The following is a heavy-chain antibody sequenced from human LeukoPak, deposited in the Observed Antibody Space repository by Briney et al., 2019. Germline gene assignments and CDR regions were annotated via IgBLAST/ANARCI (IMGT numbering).Heavy chain of an antibody. CDR3: ARDAKNDYGDYEGCFDY. CDR1: GGSISSGGYY. J-gene: IGHJ4*02. V-gene: IGHV4-30-2*01. D-gene: IGHD4-17*01. CDR2: IYHSGST. Sequence: PSETLSLTCTVSGGSISSGGYYWSWIRQPPGKGLKWIGYIYHSGSTYYNPSLKSRVTISVDKSKNQFSLKLSSVTAADTAVYYCARDAKNDYGDYEGCFDYWGQGTLVTVSS.